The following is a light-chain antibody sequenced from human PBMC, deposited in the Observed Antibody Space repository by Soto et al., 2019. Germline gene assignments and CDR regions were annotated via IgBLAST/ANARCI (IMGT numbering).Light chain of an antibody. J-gene: IGLJ3*02. CDR1: HSVIGAYKY. CDR3: SSFTSRSNWV. Sequence: QSVLTQPAPVFGAPGQSITNSCPGNHSVIGAYKYVSWYQQHPGKAPRLMIYDVSNRPSGVSNRFSGSKSGNTASLTISGLQAEDEADYYCSSFTSRSNWVFGGGTKVPVL. CDR2: DVS. V-gene: IGLV2-14*03.